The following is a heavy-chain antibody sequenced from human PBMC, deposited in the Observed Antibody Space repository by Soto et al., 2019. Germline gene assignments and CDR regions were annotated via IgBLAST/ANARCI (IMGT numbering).Heavy chain of an antibody. V-gene: IGHV3-30-3*01. CDR2: ISYDGSNK. Sequence: GGSLRLSCAASGFTFSSYAMHWVRQAPGKGLEWVAVISYDGSNKYYADSVKGRFTISRDNSKNTLYLQMNSLRAEDTAVYYCASEYCSGGSCYYYGMDVWGQGTTVTVSS. CDR1: GFTFSSYA. J-gene: IGHJ6*02. CDR3: ASEYCSGGSCYYYGMDV. D-gene: IGHD2-15*01.